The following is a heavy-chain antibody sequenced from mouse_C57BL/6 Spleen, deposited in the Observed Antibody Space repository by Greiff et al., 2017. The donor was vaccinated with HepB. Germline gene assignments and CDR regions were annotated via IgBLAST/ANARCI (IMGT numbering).Heavy chain of an antibody. V-gene: IGHV1-81*01. CDR2: IYPRSGNT. CDR3: ARSGTRDGSSYWYFDV. CDR1: GYTFTSYG. J-gene: IGHJ1*03. D-gene: IGHD1-1*01. Sequence: VQLQQSGAELARPGASVKLSCKASGYTFTSYGISWVKQRTGQGLEWIGEIYPRSGNTYYNEKFKGKATLTADKSSSTAYMELRSLTSEYSAVYFCARSGTRDGSSYWYFDVWGTGTTVTVSS.